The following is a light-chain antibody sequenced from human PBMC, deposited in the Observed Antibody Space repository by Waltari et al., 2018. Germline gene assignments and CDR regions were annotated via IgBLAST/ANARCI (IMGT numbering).Light chain of an antibody. Sequence: SHELTQSPSVSASPGQTARITCSGDALPRQFAHWYQQKPGQAPVLVIYKDTERPSGIPERFSGSTSGTTITLTITGVQAEDEAEYYCQSSDSSDIFVFGGGTKLTVL. V-gene: IGLV3-25*03. CDR1: ALPRQF. CDR3: QSSDSSDIFV. J-gene: IGLJ2*01. CDR2: KDT.